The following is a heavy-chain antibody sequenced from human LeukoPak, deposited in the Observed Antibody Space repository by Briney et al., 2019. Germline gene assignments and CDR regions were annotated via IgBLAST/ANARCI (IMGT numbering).Heavy chain of an antibody. D-gene: IGHD3-22*01. Sequence: GGSLRLSCATSGFGSSNYAMSWVRQAPGVGLEWVSAISEGGHSTYYADSVKGRFTVSRDNSKNTLYPQMNSLRAEDTAIYYCAKDRHKESSGSTLNWFDPWGQGTLVTVSS. V-gene: IGHV3-23*01. CDR3: AKDRHKESSGSTLNWFDP. CDR1: GFGSSNYA. CDR2: ISEGGHST. J-gene: IGHJ5*02.